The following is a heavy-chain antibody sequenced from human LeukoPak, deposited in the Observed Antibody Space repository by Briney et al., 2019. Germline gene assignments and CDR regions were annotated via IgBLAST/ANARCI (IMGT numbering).Heavy chain of an antibody. V-gene: IGHV4-39*07. D-gene: IGHD3-10*01. CDR2: LYYSGST. CDR3: ARDPATAGGFDY. Sequence: SETLSLTCTVSGGSISSSSYYWGWIRQPPGKGLEWIGNLYYSGSTYYNPSLKSRVTISVDTSKNQFSLKLNSVTAADTAVYYCARDPATAGGFDYWGQGTLVTVSS. CDR1: GGSISSSSYY. J-gene: IGHJ4*02.